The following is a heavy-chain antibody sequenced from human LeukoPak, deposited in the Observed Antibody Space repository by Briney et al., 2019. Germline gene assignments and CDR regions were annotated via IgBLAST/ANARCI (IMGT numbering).Heavy chain of an antibody. D-gene: IGHD4-11*01. CDR1: GGSISSYY. CDR2: IYYSGST. J-gene: IGHJ4*02. V-gene: IGHV4-59*01. Sequence: SETLSLTCTVSGGSISSYYWSWIRQPPGKGLEWIGYIYYSGSTNYNPSLKSRVTISVDTSKNQFSLKLSSVTAADTAVYYCARARDYSNYDFDYWGQGTLVTVSS. CDR3: ARARDYSNYDFDY.